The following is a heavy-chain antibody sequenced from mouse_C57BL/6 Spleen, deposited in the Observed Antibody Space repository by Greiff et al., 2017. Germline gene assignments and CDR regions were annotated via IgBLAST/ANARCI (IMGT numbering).Heavy chain of an antibody. CDR3: ARSGLGRFDD. V-gene: IGHV1-42*01. CDR1: GYSFTGYY. Sequence: VQLKESGPELVKPGASVKISCKASGYSFTGYYMNWVKQSPEKSLEWIGEINPSTGGTTYNQKFKAKATLTVDKSSSTAYMQLKSLTSEDSAVYYCARSGLGRFDDWGQGTTLTVSS. CDR2: INPSTGGT. D-gene: IGHD4-1*01. J-gene: IGHJ2*01.